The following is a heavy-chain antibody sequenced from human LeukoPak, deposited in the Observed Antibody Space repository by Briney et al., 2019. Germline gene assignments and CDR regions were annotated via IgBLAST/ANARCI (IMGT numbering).Heavy chain of an antibody. CDR3: ARAPNTLYDILTGDYYMDV. Sequence: ASVKVSCKASGYTFTGYYMHWVRQAPGQGLEWMGVINPSGGSTSYAQKFQGRVTMTRDMSTSTVYMELSSLRSEDTAVYYCARAPNTLYDILTGDYYMDVWGKGTTVTVSS. CDR1: GYTFTGYY. CDR2: INPSGGST. J-gene: IGHJ6*03. V-gene: IGHV1-46*01. D-gene: IGHD3-9*01.